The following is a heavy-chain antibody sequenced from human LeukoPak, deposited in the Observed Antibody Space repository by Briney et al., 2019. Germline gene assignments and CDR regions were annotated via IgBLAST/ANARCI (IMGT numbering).Heavy chain of an antibody. J-gene: IGHJ6*02. CDR3: AKDLLGYGDYNGMDV. Sequence: GGSLRLSCAASGFTFSSYGMHWVRQAPGKGLEWVAVISYDGSNKYYADSVKGRFTISRDNSKNTLYLQMNSLRAEDTAVYYCAKDLLGYGDYNGMDVWGQGPTVTVSS. CDR2: ISYDGSNK. CDR1: GFTFSSYG. D-gene: IGHD4-17*01. V-gene: IGHV3-30*18.